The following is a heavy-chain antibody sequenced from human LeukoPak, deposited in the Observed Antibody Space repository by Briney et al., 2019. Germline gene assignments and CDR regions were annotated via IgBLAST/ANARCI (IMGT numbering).Heavy chain of an antibody. CDR3: ASRGAVVPAAMDY. D-gene: IGHD2-2*01. Sequence: GASVKVSCKASGYTFTSYGISWVRQAPGQGLEWMGWINPNSGGTNYAQKFQGRVTMTRDTSISTAYMELSRLRSDDTAVYYCASRGAVVPAAMDYWGQGTLVTVSS. J-gene: IGHJ4*02. V-gene: IGHV1-2*02. CDR2: INPNSGGT. CDR1: GYTFTSYG.